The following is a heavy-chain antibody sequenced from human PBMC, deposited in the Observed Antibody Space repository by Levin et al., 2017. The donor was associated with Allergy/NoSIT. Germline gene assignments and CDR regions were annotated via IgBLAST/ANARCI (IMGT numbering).Heavy chain of an antibody. CDR1: GFTFSSYS. J-gene: IGHJ3*02. V-gene: IGHV3-48*01. CDR2: ISSSSSTI. Sequence: SCAASGFTFSSYSMNWVRQAPGKGLEWVSYISSSSSTIYYADSVKGRFTISRDNAKNSLYLQMNSLRAEDTAVYYCARVAGWRTWVVPVVGNAFDIWGQGTMVTVSS. CDR3: ARVAGWRTWVVPVVGNAFDI. D-gene: IGHD2-2*01.